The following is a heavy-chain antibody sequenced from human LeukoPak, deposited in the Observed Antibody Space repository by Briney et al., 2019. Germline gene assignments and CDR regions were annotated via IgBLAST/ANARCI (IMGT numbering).Heavy chain of an antibody. CDR2: IKQDGSEK. J-gene: IGHJ3*02. Sequence: GGSLRLSCAASGFTFSSYWMSWVRQAPGKGLEWVANIKQDGSEKYYVDSVKGRFTISRDNAKNSLYLQMNSLRAEDTAVYYCARDHYGDYDAFDIWGQGTMVTVSS. CDR1: GFTFSSYW. V-gene: IGHV3-7*01. D-gene: IGHD4-17*01. CDR3: ARDHYGDYDAFDI.